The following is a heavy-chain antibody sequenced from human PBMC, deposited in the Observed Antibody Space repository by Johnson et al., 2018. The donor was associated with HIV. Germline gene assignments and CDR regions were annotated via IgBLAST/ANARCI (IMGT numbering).Heavy chain of an antibody. CDR2: ISGSGGST. D-gene: IGHD6-25*01. J-gene: IGHJ3*02. CDR3: ARATDQRLDAFDI. Sequence: PGKGLEWVAVISGSGGSTYYADSVKGRFTISRDNSKNTLYLQMNSLRAEDTAVYYCARATDQRLDAFDIWGQGTMVTVSS. V-gene: IGHV3-23*01.